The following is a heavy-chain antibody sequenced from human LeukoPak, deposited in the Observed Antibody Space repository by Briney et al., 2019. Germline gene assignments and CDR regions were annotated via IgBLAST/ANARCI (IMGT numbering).Heavy chain of an antibody. CDR2: IYPGDSDT. V-gene: IGHV5-51*01. CDR1: GYTFTNYW. D-gene: IGHD3-10*01. J-gene: IGHJ5*02. Sequence: GESLKISCKGSGYTFTNYWIGWVRQMPGKGLEWMGIIYPGDSDTRYSPSFQGQVTISADKSISTAYLQWSSLKASDTAMYYCARSDGSGSYWVNWFDPWGQGTLVTVSS. CDR3: ARSDGSGSYWVNWFDP.